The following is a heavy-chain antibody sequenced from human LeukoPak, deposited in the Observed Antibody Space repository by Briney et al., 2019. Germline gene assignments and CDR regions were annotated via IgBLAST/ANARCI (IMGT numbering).Heavy chain of an antibody. D-gene: IGHD4-17*01. CDR1: GFTFSSFA. CDR3: ANEIRPNDY. Sequence: GGSLRLSCAASGFTFSSFAIHWVRQAPGKGLEWVAVISYDANNKYYADSVKGRFTISRDNSKNTLYLQMNSLSADDTAMYYCANEIRPNDYWGQGTLVTVSS. J-gene: IGHJ4*02. CDR2: ISYDANNK. V-gene: IGHV3-30-3*02.